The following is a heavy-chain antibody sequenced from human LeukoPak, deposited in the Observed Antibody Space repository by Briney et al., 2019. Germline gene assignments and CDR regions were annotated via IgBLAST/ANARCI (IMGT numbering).Heavy chain of an antibody. Sequence: GGSLRLSCAASGFTFRSYSMNWVRQAPGKGLEWVSSISSSSDYIYYADSVKGRLTTSRDNAKNSLYLQMSRLRAEDTAVYYCAREKLSFFDSSGYFDYWGQGTLVTVST. CDR2: ISSSSDYI. CDR1: GFTFRSYS. V-gene: IGHV3-21*01. CDR3: AREKLSFFDSSGYFDY. J-gene: IGHJ4*02. D-gene: IGHD3-22*01.